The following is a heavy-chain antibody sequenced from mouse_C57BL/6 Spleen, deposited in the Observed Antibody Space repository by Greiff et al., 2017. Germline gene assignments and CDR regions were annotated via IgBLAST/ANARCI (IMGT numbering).Heavy chain of an antibody. CDR3: ARSLDYDDGVYWYFDV. Sequence: VKLMESGPGLVAPSQSLSITCTVSGFSLTSYAISWVRQPPGKGLEWLGVIWTGGGTNYNSALKSRLSISKDNSKSQVFLKMNSLQTDDTARYYCARSLDYDDGVYWYFDVWGTGTTVTVSS. J-gene: IGHJ1*03. D-gene: IGHD2-4*01. CDR1: GFSLTSYA. CDR2: IWTGGGT. V-gene: IGHV2-9-1*01.